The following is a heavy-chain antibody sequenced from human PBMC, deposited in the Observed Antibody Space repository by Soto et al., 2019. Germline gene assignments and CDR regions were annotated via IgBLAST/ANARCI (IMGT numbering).Heavy chain of an antibody. CDR2: IDTSGSST. Sequence: PGGSLRLSCEASGFIFTNFWMHWVRQVPGKGLVWVSCIDTSGSSTSYADSVKGRFTISRDNAKNTVSLQMNSLRAEDTGVYYCAKDSWYFDLWSQGSLVTVSS. CDR1: GFIFTNFW. J-gene: IGHJ4*02. V-gene: IGHV3-74*01. D-gene: IGHD6-13*01. CDR3: AKDSWYFDL.